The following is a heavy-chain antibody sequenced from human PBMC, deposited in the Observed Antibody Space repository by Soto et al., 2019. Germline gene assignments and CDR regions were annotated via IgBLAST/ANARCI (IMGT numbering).Heavy chain of an antibody. J-gene: IGHJ6*02. CDR2: TYSGGST. Sequence: EVHLVESGGGLMQPGGSLSLSCAASGFTVSTYNMIWVRQAPVKGLEWVSVTYSGGSTQYADSVKGRFTVSRDNSKNTLYLQMSSLRDEDTAVYYCARKLSGAVQGWAYGMDVCGRGTTVTVSS. CDR3: ARKLSGAVQGWAYGMDV. CDR1: GFTVSTYN. D-gene: IGHD1-26*01. V-gene: IGHV3-53*02.